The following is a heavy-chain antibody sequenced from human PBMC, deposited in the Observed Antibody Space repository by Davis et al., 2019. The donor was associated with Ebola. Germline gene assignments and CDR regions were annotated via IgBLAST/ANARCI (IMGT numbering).Heavy chain of an antibody. V-gene: IGHV1-46*01. J-gene: IGHJ4*02. CDR3: ARVGARGYSGYDGAYFDF. Sequence: ASVKVSCKASGYTFTSHYMHWVRQAPGQGLEWMGIIDPSGGATTYAQKFKGRVTMTRDTSTNTDYMQLSSLTSEDTAVYYCARVGARGYSGYDGAYFDFWGQGTLVTVSS. D-gene: IGHD5-12*01. CDR1: GYTFTSHY. CDR2: IDPSGGAT.